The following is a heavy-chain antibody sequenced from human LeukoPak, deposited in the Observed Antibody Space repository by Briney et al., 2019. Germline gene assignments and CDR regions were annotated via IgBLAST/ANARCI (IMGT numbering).Heavy chain of an antibody. V-gene: IGHV4-4*07. Sequence: SETLSLTCTVSGGSISSYYWSWIRQPAGKGLEWIGRIYTSGSTNYNPSLRSRVTMSVDTSKNQFSLKLSSVTAADTAVYYCAIGYCSGTSCYYGYWGQGTLVTVSS. D-gene: IGHD2-2*01. CDR3: AIGYCSGTSCYYGY. J-gene: IGHJ4*02. CDR2: IYTSGST. CDR1: GGSISSYY.